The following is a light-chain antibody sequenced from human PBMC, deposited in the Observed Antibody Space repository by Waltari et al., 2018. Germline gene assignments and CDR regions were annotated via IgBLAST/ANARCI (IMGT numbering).Light chain of an antibody. CDR1: SSDIGVYNH. V-gene: IGLV2-14*03. CDR2: DVT. CDR3: SSYTTSISYV. J-gene: IGLJ1*01. Sequence: QSALTQPASVSESPGQSITISCTGTSSDIGVYNHVSWYQQHPGKAPNIMIYDVTNRPSGVSDRFSGSKSDYMASLTISGLQAEDEADYYCSSYTTSISYVFGTGTRVTVL.